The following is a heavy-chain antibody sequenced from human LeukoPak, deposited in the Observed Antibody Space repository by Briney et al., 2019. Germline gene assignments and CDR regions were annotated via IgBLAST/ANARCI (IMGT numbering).Heavy chain of an antibody. CDR3: VKADYGDHHDAFDI. J-gene: IGHJ3*02. Sequence: GGSLRLSCSASGFTFSSYAMHWVRQAPGKGLEYVSAISSNGGSTYYADSVKGRFTISRDNSKNTLYLHMSSLRAEDTAVYYCVKADYGDHHDAFDIWGQGTMVTVSS. CDR2: ISSNGGST. D-gene: IGHD4-17*01. V-gene: IGHV3-64D*09. CDR1: GFTFSSYA.